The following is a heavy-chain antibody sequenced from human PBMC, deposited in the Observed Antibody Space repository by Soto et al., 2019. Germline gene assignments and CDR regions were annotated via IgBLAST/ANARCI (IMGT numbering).Heavy chain of an antibody. D-gene: IGHD1-26*01. CDR1: GGSISSYY. Sequence: PSENLSLTCPVSGGSISSYYWSWIRQPPGKGLWWIGNPYSTGSTNHNPSLKSRFTISVDTSKNQFSLKLRSVTAADTAVYYCARERAFIVRVKFPGAFDSWGQGTMVIVSS. CDR2: PYSTGST. J-gene: IGHJ3*02. CDR3: ARERAFIVRVKFPGAFDS. V-gene: IGHV4-59*01.